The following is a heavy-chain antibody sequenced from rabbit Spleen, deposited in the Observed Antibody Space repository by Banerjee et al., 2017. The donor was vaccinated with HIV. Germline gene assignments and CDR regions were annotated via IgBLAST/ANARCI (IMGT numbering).Heavy chain of an antibody. CDR2: IDPVFGSA. CDR3: ARDQAGDADYGPYYLNL. V-gene: IGHV1S7*01. J-gene: IGHJ4*01. D-gene: IGHD2-1*01. CDR1: GFDFTSYY. Sequence: QLKESGGGLVQPGGSLKLSCKASGFDFTSYYMSWVRQAPGKGLEWIGYIDPVFGSAYYASWVNGRFSISRENTQNTVSLQLNSLTAADTATYFCARDQAGDADYGPYYLNLWGPGTLVTVS.